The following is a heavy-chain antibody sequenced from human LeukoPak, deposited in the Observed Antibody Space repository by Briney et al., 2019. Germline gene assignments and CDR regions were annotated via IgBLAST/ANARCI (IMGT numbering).Heavy chain of an antibody. CDR3: ARAETISSSWPYYFDY. CDR1: GGTFSSYA. J-gene: IGHJ4*02. V-gene: IGHV1-69*05. CDR2: IIPIFGTA. D-gene: IGHD6-13*01. Sequence: SVKVSCKASGGTFSSYAISWVRQAPGQGLEWMGGIIPIFGTANYAQKFQGRVTMTRDTSTSTVYMELSSLRSEDTAVYYCARAETISSSWPYYFDYWGQGTLVTVSS.